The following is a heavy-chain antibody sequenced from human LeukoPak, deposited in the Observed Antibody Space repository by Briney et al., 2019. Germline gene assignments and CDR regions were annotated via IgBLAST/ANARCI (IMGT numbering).Heavy chain of an antibody. Sequence: GGSLRLSCSASGYSVSSYWLHWVRQAPGKGLEWISRTNTDGSSTSYADSVKGRFTVVGADAKNTLLRQMYSLRAEDTVVYYGARAIVGALALDYWPQGTLVSVSS. CDR2: TNTDGSST. CDR1: GYSVSSYW. D-gene: IGHD1-26*01. CDR3: ARAIVGALALDY. J-gene: IGHJ4*02. V-gene: IGHV3-74*01.